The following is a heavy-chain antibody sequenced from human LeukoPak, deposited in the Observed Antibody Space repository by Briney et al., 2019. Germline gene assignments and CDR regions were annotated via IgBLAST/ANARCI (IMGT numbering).Heavy chain of an antibody. V-gene: IGHV1-69*13. CDR3: ARNYYDSSGYHENLIY. CDR2: VIPIFDTA. CDR1: GGTFSSYA. J-gene: IGHJ4*02. D-gene: IGHD3-22*01. Sequence: ASVKVSCKASGGTFSSYAISWVRQAPGQGLEWMGGVIPIFDTANYAQKFQGRVTITADESTSTAYMELSSLRSEDTAVYYCARNYYDSSGYHENLIYWGQGTLVTVSS.